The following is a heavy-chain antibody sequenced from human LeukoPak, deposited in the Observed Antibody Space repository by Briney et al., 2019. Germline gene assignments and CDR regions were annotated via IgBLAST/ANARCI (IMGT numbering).Heavy chain of an antibody. J-gene: IGHJ4*02. CDR1: GFTFSSYS. CDR2: ISSSSSYI. CDR3: ASPREYQLLYFGY. V-gene: IGHV3-21*01. Sequence: GGSMRLSCAASGFTFSSYSMNWVRQAPGKGMEWVSSISSSSSYIYYADSVKGRFTISRENAKNSLYLQMNSLRAEDTAVYYCASPREYQLLYFGYWGQGTLVTVPS. D-gene: IGHD2-2*01.